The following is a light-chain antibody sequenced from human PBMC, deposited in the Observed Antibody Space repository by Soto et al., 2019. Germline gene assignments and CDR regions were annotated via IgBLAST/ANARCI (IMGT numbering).Light chain of an antibody. Sequence: DIQITQSPYSVSASLGDRVTITCRASRDLSGWLSWYQQKPGNAPKLLISAASCLQSGVPSRFSGSGSGTSFTLTISSLQPEDFATYYCQQLLSYPITFGQGTKVDIK. CDR1: RDLSGW. CDR3: QQLLSYPIT. J-gene: IGKJ1*01. CDR2: AAS. V-gene: IGKV1D-12*01.